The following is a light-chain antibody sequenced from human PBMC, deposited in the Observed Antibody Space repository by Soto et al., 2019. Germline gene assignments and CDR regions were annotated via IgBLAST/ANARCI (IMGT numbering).Light chain of an antibody. Sequence: QSALTQPASVSGSPGQSITISCTGTSSDVGSYNLVSWYQQHPGKAPKLMIYEGSKRPPGVSNRFSGSKSGNTASLTISGLQAEDEADYYCCSHAGSSTKGYVFGTGTKLTVL. CDR2: EGS. J-gene: IGLJ1*01. CDR1: SSDVGSYNL. V-gene: IGLV2-23*01. CDR3: CSHAGSSTKGYV.